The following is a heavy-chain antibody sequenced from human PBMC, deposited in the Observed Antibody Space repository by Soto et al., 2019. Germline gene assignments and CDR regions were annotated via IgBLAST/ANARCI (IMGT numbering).Heavy chain of an antibody. V-gene: IGHV3-11*01. Sequence: QVQLVESGGGLVRPGGSLRLSCAASGFTFSDYYMSWIRQAPGKGLEWVSYIGTSDDTKYYADSVKGRFTISRDNAKNSLYVQMNSVRVEDTAVCYCARDPLRYASLFDSWGRGTLVPVSS. J-gene: IGHJ4*02. CDR2: IGTSDDTK. CDR1: GFTFSDYY. CDR3: ARDPLRYASLFDS. D-gene: IGHD2-8*01.